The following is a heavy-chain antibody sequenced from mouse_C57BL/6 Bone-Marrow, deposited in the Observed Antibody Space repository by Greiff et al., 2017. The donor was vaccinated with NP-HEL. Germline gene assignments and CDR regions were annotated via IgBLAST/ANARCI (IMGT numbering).Heavy chain of an antibody. CDR2: SRNKANDYTT. Sequence: EVNVVESGGGLVQSGRSLRLSCATSGFTFSDFYMEWVRQAPGKGLEWIAASRNKANDYTTEYSASVKGRFIVSRDTSQSILYLQMNALRAEDTAIYYCARDAGRRAMDYWGQGTSVTVSS. V-gene: IGHV7-1*01. J-gene: IGHJ4*01. CDR3: ARDAGRRAMDY. CDR1: GFTFSDFY.